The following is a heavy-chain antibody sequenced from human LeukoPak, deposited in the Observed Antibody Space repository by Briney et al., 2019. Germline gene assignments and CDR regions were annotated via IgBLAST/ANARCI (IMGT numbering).Heavy chain of an antibody. J-gene: IGHJ4*02. CDR1: GGSISGCY. V-gene: IGHV4-59*08. CDR3: ARRSGYSGYDPYYFDY. D-gene: IGHD5-12*01. CDR2: IYYSGST. Sequence: SETLSLTCTVSGGSISGCYWSWIRQPPGKGLEWIGYIYYSGSTNYNPSLKSRVTISVDTSKNQFSLKLSSVTAADTAVYYCARRSGYSGYDPYYFDYWGQGTLVTVSS.